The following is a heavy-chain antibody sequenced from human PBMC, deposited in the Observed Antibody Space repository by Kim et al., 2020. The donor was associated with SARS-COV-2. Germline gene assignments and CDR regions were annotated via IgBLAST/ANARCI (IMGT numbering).Heavy chain of an antibody. CDR2: INPSGGST. CDR3: AGDPTETYCSGGSCYSCSTCYYYYGMDV. J-gene: IGHJ6*02. V-gene: IGHV1-46*01. Sequence: ASVKVSCKASGYTFTSYYMHWVRQAPGQGLEWMGIINPSGGSTRYAQKFQGRVTMTRDTSTSTVYMELSSLRSEDTDVYYCAGDPTETYCSGGSCYSCSTCYYYYGMDVWGQGTTVTVSS. D-gene: IGHD2-15*01. CDR1: GYTFTSYY.